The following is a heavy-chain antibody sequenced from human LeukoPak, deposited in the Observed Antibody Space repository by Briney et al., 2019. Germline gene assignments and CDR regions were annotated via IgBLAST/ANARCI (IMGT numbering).Heavy chain of an antibody. Sequence: GGSLRLSCAASGFTFDDYTMHWVRQAPRKGLEWVSLISWDGGSTYYADFVKGRFTISRDNSKNSLYLQMNSLRTEDTALYYCAKDMGIVVVPAAINAFDIWGQGTMVTVSS. V-gene: IGHV3-43*01. CDR3: AKDMGIVVVPAAINAFDI. CDR2: ISWDGGST. J-gene: IGHJ3*02. CDR1: GFTFDDYT. D-gene: IGHD2-2*01.